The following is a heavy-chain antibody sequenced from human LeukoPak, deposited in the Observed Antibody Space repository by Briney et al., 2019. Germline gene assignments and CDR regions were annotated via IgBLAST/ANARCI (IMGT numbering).Heavy chain of an antibody. D-gene: IGHD6-6*01. Sequence: SEILSLTCTVSGGSISGSNYYWGWSRQPPGKGLEWIGRIYYSGTTYYNPSLKSRVTISVDTSKNQFSLEVTSMTAADTAVYYCARHSSAARPNFDYWGQGTLVTVS. CDR1: GGSISGSNYY. V-gene: IGHV4-39*01. J-gene: IGHJ4*02. CDR2: IYYSGTT. CDR3: ARHSSAARPNFDY.